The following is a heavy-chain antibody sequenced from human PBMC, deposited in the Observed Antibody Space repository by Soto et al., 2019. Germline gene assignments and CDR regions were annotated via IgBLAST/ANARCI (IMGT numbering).Heavy chain of an antibody. CDR1: GGSICSGGYY. Sequence: SETLSLTCTVPGGSICSGGYYWSWIRQHPGKGLEWIGYIYYSGSTYYNPSLKSRVTRSVDTSKNQFSLKLSSVTAADPAVYYCARGGVVAATQYYYYGMDVWGQGTTVTVSS. J-gene: IGHJ6*02. CDR2: IYYSGST. V-gene: IGHV4-31*03. CDR3: ARGGVVAATQYYYYGMDV. D-gene: IGHD2-15*01.